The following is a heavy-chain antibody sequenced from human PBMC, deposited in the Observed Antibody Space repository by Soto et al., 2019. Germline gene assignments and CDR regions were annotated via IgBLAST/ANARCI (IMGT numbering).Heavy chain of an antibody. Sequence: QVQLVQSGAEVKKPGSSVKVSCKASGGTFRSYAISWVRQAPGQGLEWMGGIIPIFGTTNYARKFQGRVTITAEESKRTVCMEVSSLRSGDTAVYYCARAGGGLGDWSGGNCYWCFHSWGRGTLVTVSS. CDR2: IIPIFGTT. CDR1: GGTFRSYA. D-gene: IGHD2-15*01. V-gene: IGHV1-69*01. CDR3: ARAGGGLGDWSGGNCYWCFHS. J-gene: IGHJ2*01.